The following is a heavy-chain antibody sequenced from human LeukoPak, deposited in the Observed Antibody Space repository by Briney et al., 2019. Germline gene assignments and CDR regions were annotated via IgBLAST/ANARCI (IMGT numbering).Heavy chain of an antibody. V-gene: IGHV4-31*03. D-gene: IGHD2-2*01. CDR1: GGSISSGGYY. CDR3: ARSSRKNGMDV. Sequence: PSETLSLTCTVSGGSISSGGYYWSWIRQHPGKGLEWIGYIYYSGSTYYNPSLKSRVTISVDTSKSQFSLKLSPVTAADTAVYYCARSSRKNGMDVWGQGTTVTVSS. CDR2: IYYSGST. J-gene: IGHJ6*02.